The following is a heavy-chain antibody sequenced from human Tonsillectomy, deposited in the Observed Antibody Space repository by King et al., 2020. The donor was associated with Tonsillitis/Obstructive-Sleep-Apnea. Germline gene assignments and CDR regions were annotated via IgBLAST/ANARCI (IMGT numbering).Heavy chain of an antibody. D-gene: IGHD2-2*02. J-gene: IGHJ4*02. CDR1: GFTFSSYG. CDR3: AKGSKYQLLYGFDY. Sequence: VQLVESGGGVVQPGRSLRLSCAASGFTFSSYGMHWVRQAPGKGLEWVAVISYDGSNKYYADSVKGRFTIPRDNSKNTLYLQMNSLRAEDTAVYYCAKGSKYQLLYGFDYWGQGTLVTVSS. V-gene: IGHV3-30*18. CDR2: ISYDGSNK.